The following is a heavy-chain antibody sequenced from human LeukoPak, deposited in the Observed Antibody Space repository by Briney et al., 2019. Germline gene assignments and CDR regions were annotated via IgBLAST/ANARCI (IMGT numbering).Heavy chain of an antibody. D-gene: IGHD3-22*01. CDR3: ARGGRYYDSSASPGP. V-gene: IGHV3-7*01. J-gene: IGHJ5*02. Sequence: GGSLRLSCAASGFTFSSYWMSWVRQAPGKGLEWVANIKQDGSEKYYVDSVKGRFTISRDNAKNSLYLQMNSLRAEDTAVYYCARGGRYYDSSASPGPWGQGTLVTVSS. CDR1: GFTFSSYW. CDR2: IKQDGSEK.